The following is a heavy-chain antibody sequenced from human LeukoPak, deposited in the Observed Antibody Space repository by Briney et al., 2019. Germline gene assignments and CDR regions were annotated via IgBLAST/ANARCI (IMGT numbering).Heavy chain of an antibody. CDR1: GGSISSYY. CDR2: IYYSGST. Sequence: PPETLSLTCTVSGGSISSYYWSWIRQPPRKGLEWIGYIYYSGSTNYNPSLKSRVTISVDTSKNQFSLKLSSVTAADTAVYYCARLVPAAESPFDYWGQGTLVTVSS. CDR3: ARLVPAAESPFDY. D-gene: IGHD2-2*01. J-gene: IGHJ4*02. V-gene: IGHV4-59*01.